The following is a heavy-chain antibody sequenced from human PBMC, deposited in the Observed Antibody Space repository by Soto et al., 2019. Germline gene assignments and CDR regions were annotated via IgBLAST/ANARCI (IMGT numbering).Heavy chain of an antibody. J-gene: IGHJ2*01. CDR3: ARGGSVKRYFAL. CDR1: GFTFSSYW. V-gene: IGHV3-74*01. CDR2: INSDGSST. Sequence: EVQLVESGGGLVQPGGSLRLSCAASGFTFSSYWMHWVHQAPGKGLVWVSRINSDGSSTSYADSVKGRFTISRDNAKNTLYLQGNRLRAEDTAVYYCARGGSVKRYFALWGRGTLVTVSS. D-gene: IGHD1-26*01.